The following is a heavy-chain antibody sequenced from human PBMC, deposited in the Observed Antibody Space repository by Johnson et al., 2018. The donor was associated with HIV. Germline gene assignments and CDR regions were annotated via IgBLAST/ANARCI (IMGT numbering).Heavy chain of an antibody. CDR2: IYSGGST. V-gene: IGHV3-66*01. Sequence: VQLVESGGGVVQPGRSLRLSCAASGFTVSSNYMSWVRQAPGKGLEWVSVIYSGGSTYYADSVKGRFTISRDNSKNTLYLQMNSLRIEDTGLYYCAKDGDDGDGPDGTKGAFDIWGQGTMVTVSS. CDR1: GFTVSSNY. CDR3: AKDGDDGDGPDGTKGAFDI. J-gene: IGHJ3*02. D-gene: IGHD5-24*01.